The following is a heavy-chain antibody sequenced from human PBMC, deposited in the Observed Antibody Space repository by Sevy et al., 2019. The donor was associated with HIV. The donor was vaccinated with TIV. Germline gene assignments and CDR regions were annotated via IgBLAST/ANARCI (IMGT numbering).Heavy chain of an antibody. CDR2: ISYSGST. CDR1: GGSISSSGYY. J-gene: IGHJ5*02. D-gene: IGHD4-17*01. Sequence: SETLSLTCTVSGGSISSSGYYWGWIRQPPGKGLAWIGSISYSGSTYYSPSLKSRVTISVDTSKNQFSLNLSSVTAADTAVFYCARHPYGDYPNYFDPWGQGTLVTVSS. V-gene: IGHV4-39*01. CDR3: ARHPYGDYPNYFDP.